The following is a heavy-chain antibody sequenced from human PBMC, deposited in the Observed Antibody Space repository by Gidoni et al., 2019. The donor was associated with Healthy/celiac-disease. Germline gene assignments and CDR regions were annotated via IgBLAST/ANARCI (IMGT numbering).Heavy chain of an antibody. Sequence: QVQLQESGPGLVKPSQTLSLTCTVSGGSISSGGSYWSWIRQHPGKGLEWIVYIYYSGSTSYNPSLKSRVTISVDTSKNQFSLKLSSVTAADTAVYYCARAGVVVVPAAIGPHFDYWGQGTLVTVSS. V-gene: IGHV4-31*03. CDR1: GGSISSGGSY. D-gene: IGHD2-2*01. CDR2: IYYSGST. CDR3: ARAGVVVVPAAIGPHFDY. J-gene: IGHJ4*02.